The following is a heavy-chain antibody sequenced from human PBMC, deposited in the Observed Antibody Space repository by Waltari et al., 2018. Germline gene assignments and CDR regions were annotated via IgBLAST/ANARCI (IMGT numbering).Heavy chain of an antibody. J-gene: IGHJ4*02. CDR2: LWEVGSNK. V-gene: IGHV3-33*01. D-gene: IGHD2-21*01. CDR3: ARGYSRWGFDY. Sequence: QVQLVESGGGVVQPGRSLRLSCAASGFTFSSYGMHWVRQAPGKGRGWGEFLWEVGSNKYYADSVKGRLTISRDNSKNTLYLQMNSRRAEDTAVYYCARGYSRWGFDYWGQGTLVTVSS. CDR1: GFTFSSYG.